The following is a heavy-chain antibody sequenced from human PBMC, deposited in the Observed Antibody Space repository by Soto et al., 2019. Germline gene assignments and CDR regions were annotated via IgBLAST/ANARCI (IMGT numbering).Heavy chain of an antibody. V-gene: IGHV5-51*01. CDR2: IYPGDSDT. CDR1: GYSFTSYW. D-gene: IGHD3-22*01. CDR3: ARKYYYDSSGYSIPVPYYFDY. Sequence: GESLKISCKGSGYSFTSYWIGWVRQMPGKGLEWMGIIYPGDSDTRYSPSFQGQVTISADKSISTAYLQWSSLKASDTAMYYCARKYYYDSSGYSIPVPYYFDYWGQGTLVTVSS. J-gene: IGHJ4*02.